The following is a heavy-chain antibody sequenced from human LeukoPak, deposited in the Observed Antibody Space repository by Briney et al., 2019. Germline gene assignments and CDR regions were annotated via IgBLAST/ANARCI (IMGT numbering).Heavy chain of an antibody. Sequence: SETLSLTCTVSGGSINTYYWSWIRQPPGQGLEWIAYVYQTGHTNYNPSFTSRATISIDTSKNQFSLKLSSVSAADTAVYYCARSIFGVVSFDSWGQGTLVTVSS. D-gene: IGHD3-3*01. J-gene: IGHJ4*02. V-gene: IGHV4-59*01. CDR3: ARSIFGVVSFDS. CDR1: GGSINTYY. CDR2: VYQTGHT.